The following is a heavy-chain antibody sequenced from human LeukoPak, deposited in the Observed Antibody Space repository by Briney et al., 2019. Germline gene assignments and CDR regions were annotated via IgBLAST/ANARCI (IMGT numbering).Heavy chain of an antibody. CDR3: AREGASSSWDHYFDY. Sequence: SETLSLTCTVSGGSISSYYWSWIRQPPGKGLEWIGYIYYSGSTNYNPSLKSRVTISVDTSKNQFSLNLNSVTAADTAVYYCAREGASSSWDHYFDYWGQGTMVTVSS. CDR2: IYYSGST. J-gene: IGHJ4*02. CDR1: GGSISSYY. V-gene: IGHV4-59*01. D-gene: IGHD6-13*01.